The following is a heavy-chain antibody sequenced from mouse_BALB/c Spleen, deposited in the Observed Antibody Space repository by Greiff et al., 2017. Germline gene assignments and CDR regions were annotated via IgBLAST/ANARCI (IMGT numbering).Heavy chain of an antibody. V-gene: IGHV14-3*02. Sequence: EVQLVESGAELVKPGASVKLSCTASGFNIKDTYMHWVKQRPEQGLEWIGRIDPANGNTKYDPKFQGKATITADTSSNTAYLQLSSLTSEDTAVYYCASLYYGYDHYYAMDYWGQGTSVTVSS. CDR2: IDPANGNT. D-gene: IGHD2-2*01. CDR3: ASLYYGYDHYYAMDY. J-gene: IGHJ4*01. CDR1: GFNIKDTY.